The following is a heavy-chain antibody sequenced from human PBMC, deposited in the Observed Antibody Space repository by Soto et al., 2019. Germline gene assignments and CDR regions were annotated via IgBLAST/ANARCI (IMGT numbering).Heavy chain of an antibody. CDR3: ARGDIPGIAVAIYGMDV. CDR1: GFTFSSYG. D-gene: IGHD6-19*01. J-gene: IGHJ6*02. V-gene: IGHV3-33*01. Sequence: GGSLRLSCAASGFTFSSYGMHWVRQAPGKGLDWVAVIWYDESNIYYADSVKGRFTISRDNSKNTLFLQMNSLRAEDTAVYYCARGDIPGIAVAIYGMDVWGQGTTVTVSS. CDR2: IWYDESNI.